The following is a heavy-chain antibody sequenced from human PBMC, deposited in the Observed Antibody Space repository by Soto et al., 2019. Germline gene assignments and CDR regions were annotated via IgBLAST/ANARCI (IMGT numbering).Heavy chain of an antibody. CDR2: IYYRSKWFH. CDR3: ARVHCSAGTCLDGLDF. V-gene: IGHV6-1*01. Sequence: SQTLSLTCVISGDSVSSNGACWNWIRQSPSRGLQWLGRIYYRSKWFHDYAASVESRMAINPDTSRNQFSLQLNYVTPEDTAVYYCARVHCSAGTCLDGLDFWGQGTTVTVSS. CDR1: GDSVSSNGAC. J-gene: IGHJ6*02. D-gene: IGHD2-15*01.